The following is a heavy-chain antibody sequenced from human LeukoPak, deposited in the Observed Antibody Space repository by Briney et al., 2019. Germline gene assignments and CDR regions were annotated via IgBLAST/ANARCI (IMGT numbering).Heavy chain of an antibody. V-gene: IGHV4-39*07. CDR3: ARGLITLGGVIVNDY. Sequence: PSQTLSLTCTVSGGSISSSSYYWGWIRQPPGKGLEWIGSIYYSGSTYYNPSLKSRVTISVDTSKNQFSLKLSSVTAADTAVYYCARGLITLGGVIVNDYWGQGTLVTVSS. J-gene: IGHJ4*02. D-gene: IGHD3-16*02. CDR1: GGSISSSSYY. CDR2: IYYSGST.